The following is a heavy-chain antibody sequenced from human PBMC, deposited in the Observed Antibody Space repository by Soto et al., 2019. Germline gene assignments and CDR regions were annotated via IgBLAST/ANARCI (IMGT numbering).Heavy chain of an antibody. D-gene: IGHD4-17*01. CDR3: ARERYGDYGRGTFDI. J-gene: IGHJ3*02. V-gene: IGHV6-1*01. CDR2: TYYRSKWYN. CDR1: GDSVSNNSAA. Sequence: PXQALSLPFAISGDSVSNNSAAWNLIRRSPSRGLEWLGRTYYRSKWYNDYAVSVKSRIIINPDTSKNEFSLQLNSVTPEDTAVYYCARERYGDYGRGTFDIWGQGTMVTVSS.